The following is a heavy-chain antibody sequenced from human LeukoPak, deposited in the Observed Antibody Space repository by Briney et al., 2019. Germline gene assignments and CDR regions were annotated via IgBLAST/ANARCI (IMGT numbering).Heavy chain of an antibody. CDR1: GFTFSSYA. D-gene: IGHD2-15*01. Sequence: GGSLRLSCAASGFTFSSYAMSWVRQAPGKGLEWVSAISGSGGSTCYADSVKGRFTISRGNSRNTLYLQMISLRADDTAVYYCAKQCCSGGSCYFDYWGQGTLVSVSS. CDR3: AKQCCSGGSCYFDY. J-gene: IGHJ4*02. V-gene: IGHV3-23*01. CDR2: ISGSGGST.